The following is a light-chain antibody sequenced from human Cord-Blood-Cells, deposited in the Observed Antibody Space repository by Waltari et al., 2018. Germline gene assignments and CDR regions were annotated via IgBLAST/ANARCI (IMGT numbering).Light chain of an antibody. J-gene: IGKJ4*01. CDR1: QSVSSY. V-gene: IGKV3-11*01. CDR3: QQRSNWPLT. Sequence: EIVLTQSPATLSLSPGERATLSCRARQSVSSYLAWYQQKPGQSPRLLIYDASNRATGIPDRFSGSGSGTDFTLTISSLEPEDFAVYYCQQRSNWPLTFGGGTKVEIK. CDR2: DAS.